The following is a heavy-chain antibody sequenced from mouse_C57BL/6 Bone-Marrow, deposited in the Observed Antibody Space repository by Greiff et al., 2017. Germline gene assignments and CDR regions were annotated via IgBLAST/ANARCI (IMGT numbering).Heavy chain of an antibody. Sequence: VQLQESGAELVRPGTSVKVSCKASGYAFTNYLIEWVKQRPGQGLEWIGVINPGSGGTNYNEKFKGKETLTADKSSSTAYMQLSSLTSEDSAVYFCARRGTTIVATDYYAMAYWGQGTSVTVSS. CDR1: GYAFTNYL. CDR2: INPGSGGT. V-gene: IGHV1-54*01. J-gene: IGHJ4*01. CDR3: ARRGTTIVATDYYAMAY. D-gene: IGHD1-1*01.